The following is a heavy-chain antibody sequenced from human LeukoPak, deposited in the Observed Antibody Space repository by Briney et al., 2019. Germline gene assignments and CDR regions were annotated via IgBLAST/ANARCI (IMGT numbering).Heavy chain of an antibody. CDR1: GFTFSSYG. Sequence: TGGSLRLSCAASGFTFSSYGMKWVRQAPGKGLEWVAVISYDGSKYYADSVKGRFTISRDNSKNTLYLQMNSLRADDTAVYYCANGIRPNDYWGQGTLVTVSS. CDR2: ISYDGSK. V-gene: IGHV3-30*18. CDR3: ANGIRPNDY. D-gene: IGHD1-14*01. J-gene: IGHJ4*02.